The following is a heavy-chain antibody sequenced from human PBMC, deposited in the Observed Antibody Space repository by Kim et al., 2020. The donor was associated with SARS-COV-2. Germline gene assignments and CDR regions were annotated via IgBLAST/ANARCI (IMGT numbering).Heavy chain of an antibody. J-gene: IGHJ4*02. CDR2: ISYDGSNK. V-gene: IGHV3-30*18. Sequence: GGSLRPSCAASGFTFSSYGMHWVRQAPGKGLEWVAVISYDGSNKYYADSVKGRFTISRDNSKNTLYLQMNSLRAEDTAVYYCAKAEAYDYWGQGTLVTVSS. CDR1: GFTFSSYG. CDR3: AKAEAYDY.